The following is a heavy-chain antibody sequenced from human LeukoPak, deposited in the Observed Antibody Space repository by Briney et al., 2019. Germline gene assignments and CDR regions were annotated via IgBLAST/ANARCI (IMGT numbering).Heavy chain of an antibody. V-gene: IGHV1-69*06. CDR2: IIPIFGTA. CDR3: AKQGAARQDYYMDV. D-gene: IGHD5-18*01. CDR1: GGSFSSHA. Sequence: SVKVSCKASGGSFSSHATSWVRQAPGQGLEWMGRIIPIFGTANYAQRFQDRVTITADIVSSTAYMELTSLTSGDTAVYFCAKQGAARQDYYMDVWGNGTTVTVSS. J-gene: IGHJ6*03.